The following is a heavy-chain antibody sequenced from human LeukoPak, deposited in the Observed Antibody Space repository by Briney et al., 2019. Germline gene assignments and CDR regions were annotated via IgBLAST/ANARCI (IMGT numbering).Heavy chain of an antibody. CDR1: GFTFSTYV. CDR3: ASFVGGSGSRDY. D-gene: IGHD3-10*01. Sequence: GGSLRLSCAASGFTFSTYVMHWVRQPPSKGLEGVAFLRYDGSNKYYADSMKGRFTISRDNSKNTLYLQMHSLRAADTAVYYCASFVGGSGSRDYWGQGTLVTVSS. CDR2: LRYDGSNK. J-gene: IGHJ4*02. V-gene: IGHV3-30*02.